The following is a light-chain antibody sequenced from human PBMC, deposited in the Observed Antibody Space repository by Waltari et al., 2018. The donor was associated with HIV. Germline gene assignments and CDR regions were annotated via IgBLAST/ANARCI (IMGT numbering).Light chain of an antibody. Sequence: QSALPQPPSASGSPGQSVTISCTGTSSDVGGSNYVSWYQQDPGKAPKRIIYEATKRPSGVPDRFSGSKSGNTASLTVSGLQAEDEADYYCTSYAGRDNFVVFGGGTRLTVL. CDR3: TSYAGRDNFVV. V-gene: IGLV2-8*01. J-gene: IGLJ2*01. CDR2: EAT. CDR1: SSDVGGSNY.